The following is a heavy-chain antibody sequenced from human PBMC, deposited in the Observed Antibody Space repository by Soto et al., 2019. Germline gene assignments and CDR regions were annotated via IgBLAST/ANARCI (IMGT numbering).Heavy chain of an antibody. CDR3: ARGKNPLGYCSGGSCYSTPIYYYGMDV. J-gene: IGHJ6*02. CDR1: GYTFTSYA. D-gene: IGHD2-15*01. Sequence: ASVKVSCKASGYTFTSYAMHWVRQAPGQRLEWMGWINAGNGNTKYSQKFQGRVTITRDTSASTAYMELSSLRSEDTAVYYCARGKNPLGYCSGGSCYSTPIYYYGMDVWGQGTTVTVSS. CDR2: INAGNGNT. V-gene: IGHV1-3*01.